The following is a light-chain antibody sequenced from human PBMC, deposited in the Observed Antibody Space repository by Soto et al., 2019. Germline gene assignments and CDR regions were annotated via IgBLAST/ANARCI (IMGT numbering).Light chain of an antibody. V-gene: IGKV3-20*01. CDR1: QSVTGSY. CDR3: QQYGSSPPVT. Sequence: EIVLTQSPGTLSLSPGERATLSCRASQSVTGSYLAWYQQKPGQAPRLLIYGASTRASGIPDRFSGSGSGKHFTLTVSRLAPADFAVYYCQQYGSSPPVTFGPGTKVDIK. CDR2: GAS. J-gene: IGKJ3*01.